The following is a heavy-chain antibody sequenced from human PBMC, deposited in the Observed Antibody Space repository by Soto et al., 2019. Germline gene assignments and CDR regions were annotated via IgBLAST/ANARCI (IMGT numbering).Heavy chain of an antibody. D-gene: IGHD6-6*01. V-gene: IGHV1-3*01. J-gene: IGHJ6*03. CDR1: GYTFTSYA. CDR2: INAGNGNT. Sequence: QVQLVQSGAEVKKPGASVKVSCKASGYTFTSYAMHWVRQAPGQRLEWMGWINAGNGNTKYSQKFQGRVTITRDTSASTAYMELSSLRSEDTAVYYCARAISSSDFYYYHYMDVWGKGTTVTVSS. CDR3: ARAISSSDFYYYHYMDV.